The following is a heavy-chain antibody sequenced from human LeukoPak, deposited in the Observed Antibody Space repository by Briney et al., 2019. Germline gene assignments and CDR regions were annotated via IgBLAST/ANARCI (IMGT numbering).Heavy chain of an antibody. Sequence: GGSLRLSCGASGFTFSSYAMHWVRQAPGRGLEWVAVISYDGTTKYYADSVKGRFTISRDNSKNTLSLQMNSLRAEDTALYYCAKRGRIWDLEYWGQGTLVTVSS. CDR1: GFTFSSYA. D-gene: IGHD3-16*01. V-gene: IGHV3-33*06. CDR3: AKRGRIWDLEY. J-gene: IGHJ4*02. CDR2: ISYDGTTK.